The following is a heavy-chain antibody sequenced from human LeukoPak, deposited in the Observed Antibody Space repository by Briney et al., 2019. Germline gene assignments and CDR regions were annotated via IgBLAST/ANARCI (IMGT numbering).Heavy chain of an antibody. CDR3: ARAKVLRYFDY. J-gene: IGHJ4*02. CDR1: GGTISRNY. CDR2: INHSGST. V-gene: IGHV4-34*01. Sequence: KPSETLSLTCTVSGGTISRNYWSWIRQPPGKGLEWIGEINHSGSTNYNPSLKSRVTISVDTSKNQFSLKLSSVTAADTAVYYCARAKVLRYFDYWGQGTLVTVSS.